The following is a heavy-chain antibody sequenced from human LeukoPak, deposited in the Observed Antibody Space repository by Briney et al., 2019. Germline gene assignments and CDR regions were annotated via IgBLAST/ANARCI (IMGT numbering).Heavy chain of an antibody. CDR3: ARDDGGYSVEWYFDL. J-gene: IGHJ2*01. CDR2: IIPIFGTA. D-gene: IGHD4-23*01. Sequence: GASVKVSCKASVGTFSSYAISWVRQAPGQGLEWMGGIIPIFGTANYAQKFQGRVTITADESTSTAYMELSSLRSEDTAVYYCARDDGGYSVEWYFDLWGRGTLVTVSS. CDR1: VGTFSSYA. V-gene: IGHV1-69*13.